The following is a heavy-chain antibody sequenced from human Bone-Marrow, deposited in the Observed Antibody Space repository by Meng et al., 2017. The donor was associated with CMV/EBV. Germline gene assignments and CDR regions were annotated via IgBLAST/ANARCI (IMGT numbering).Heavy chain of an antibody. J-gene: IGHJ4*02. CDR1: GFTFSDYY. CDR3: ARDPRGSYQGIFDY. V-gene: IGHV3-11*04. Sequence: GESLKISCAASGFTFSDYYMSWIRQAPGKGLEWVSYISSSGSTIYYADSVKGRFTISRDNAKNSLYLQMNSLRAEDTAVYYCARDPRGSYQGIFDYWGQGTLVTVSS. CDR2: ISSSGSTI. D-gene: IGHD1-26*01.